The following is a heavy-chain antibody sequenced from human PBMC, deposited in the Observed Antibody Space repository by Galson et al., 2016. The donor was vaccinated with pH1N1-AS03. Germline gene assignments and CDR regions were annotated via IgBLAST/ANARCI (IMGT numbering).Heavy chain of an antibody. CDR1: GYTFSSYG. J-gene: IGHJ3*02. D-gene: IGHD1-26*01. CDR3: ARDQGSVRPTRAFDI. V-gene: IGHV1-18*04. CDR2: ITAYNGNS. Sequence: QSGAEVKKPGASLKVSCMASGYTFSSYGISWVRQAPGQGLEWMGWITAYNGNSNYAQQLQGRLTMTTDTSTSTAYMGLRSLRSDDTAVYYCARDQGSVRPTRAFDIWGQGTMVTVSS.